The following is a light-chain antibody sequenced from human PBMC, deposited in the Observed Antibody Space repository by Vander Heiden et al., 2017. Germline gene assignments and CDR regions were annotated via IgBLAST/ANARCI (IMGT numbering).Light chain of an antibody. CDR3: SSYTTSSTGV. Sequence: QAALTQPASVSGSPGQSITISCPGTSSDVGGYNCVSWYQQHPGKAPKLMIYDVSNRPSGVSTRFSGSKSGNTASLTISGLQAEDEADYYCSSYTTSSTGVFGGGTKLTVL. V-gene: IGLV2-14*01. CDR2: DVS. J-gene: IGLJ3*02. CDR1: SSDVGGYNC.